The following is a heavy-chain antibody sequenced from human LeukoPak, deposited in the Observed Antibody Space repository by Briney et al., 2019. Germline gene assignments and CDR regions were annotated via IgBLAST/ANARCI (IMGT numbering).Heavy chain of an antibody. D-gene: IGHD3-16*02. J-gene: IGHJ1*01. CDR1: GYTFTSYG. Sequence: GASVKVSCKASGYTFTSYGISWVRQAPGQGLEWMGGIIPIFGTANYAQKFQGRVTITADESTSTAYMELSSLRSEDTAVYYCARGSYPAYHAEYFQHWGQGTLVTVSS. V-gene: IGHV1-69*13. CDR2: IIPIFGTA. CDR3: ARGSYPAYHAEYFQH.